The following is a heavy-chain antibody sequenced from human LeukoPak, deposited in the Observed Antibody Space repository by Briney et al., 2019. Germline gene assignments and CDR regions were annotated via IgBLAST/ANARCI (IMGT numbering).Heavy chain of an antibody. D-gene: IGHD3-22*01. J-gene: IGHJ4*02. CDR2: IIPIFAIV. CDR1: GGTLSSYA. V-gene: IGHV1-69*10. CDR3: ARADSSGYSLDENFDY. Sequence: SSVKVSCKASGGTLSSYALNWVRQAPGQGLEWIGRIIPIFAIVNYAQNFQGRVTITADKSTNTAYMELSSLRFEDTALYYCARADSSGYSLDENFDYWGQGTLVTVSS.